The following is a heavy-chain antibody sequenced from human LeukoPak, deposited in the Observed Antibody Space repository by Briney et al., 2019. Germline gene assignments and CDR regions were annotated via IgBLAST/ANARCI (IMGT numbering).Heavy chain of an antibody. Sequence: ASVKVSCKASGYTFTSYAMHWVRQAPGQRLEWMGWINAGNGNTKYSQKFQGRVTTTRDTSASTAYMELSSLRSEDTAVYYCARVKAAAGTGGLDYWGQGTLVIVSS. D-gene: IGHD6-13*01. V-gene: IGHV1-3*01. CDR1: GYTFTSYA. CDR2: INAGNGNT. CDR3: ARVKAAAGTGGLDY. J-gene: IGHJ4*02.